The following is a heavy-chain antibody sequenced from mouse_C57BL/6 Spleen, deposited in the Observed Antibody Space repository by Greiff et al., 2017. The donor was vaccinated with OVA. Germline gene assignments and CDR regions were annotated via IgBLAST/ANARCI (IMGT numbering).Heavy chain of an antibody. CDR3: ARWDGYDRVFAY. CDR2: IHPNSGST. J-gene: IGHJ3*01. D-gene: IGHD2-2*01. Sequence: VQLQQPGAELVKPGASVKLSCKASGYTFTSYWMHWVKQRPGQGLEWIGMIHPNSGSTNYNEKFKSKATLTVDKSSSTAYMQLSSLTSEDSAVYYCARWDGYDRVFAYWGQGTLVTVSA. CDR1: GYTFTSYW. V-gene: IGHV1-64*01.